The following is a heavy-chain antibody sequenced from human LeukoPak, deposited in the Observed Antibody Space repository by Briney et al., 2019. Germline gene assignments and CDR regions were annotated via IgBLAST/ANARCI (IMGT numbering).Heavy chain of an antibody. V-gene: IGHV4-34*01. Sequence: SETLSLTCAVYGGSFSGYYWSWIRQPPGKGLEWIGEINHSGSTNYIPSLKSRVTISVDTSKNQFSLKLSSVTAADTAVYYCAGWFGELLYTYWGQGTLVTVSS. CDR3: AGWFGELLYTY. J-gene: IGHJ4*02. CDR2: INHSGST. CDR1: GGSFSGYY. D-gene: IGHD3-10*01.